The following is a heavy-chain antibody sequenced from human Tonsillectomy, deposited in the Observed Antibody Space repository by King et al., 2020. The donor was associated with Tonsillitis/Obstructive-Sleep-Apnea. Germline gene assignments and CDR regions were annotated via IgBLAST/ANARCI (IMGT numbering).Heavy chain of an antibody. CDR2: LDATGNHV. Sequence: LVESGGGLVKPGGSLMLSCEASAFAFAYYTFDWFRQAPGKGLEWLSFLDATGNHVYYAASGKGRFTISRDNAKKSLYLEMTSLRADDTAVYYCARDLSIAYFDYWGQGTLVTVSS. CDR3: ARDLSIAYFDY. J-gene: IGHJ4*02. CDR1: AFAFAYYT. V-gene: IGHV3-21*01.